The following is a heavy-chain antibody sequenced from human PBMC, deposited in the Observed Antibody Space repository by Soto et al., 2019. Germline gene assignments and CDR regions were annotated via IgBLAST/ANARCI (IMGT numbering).Heavy chain of an antibody. CDR3: ARDLTREGDYYDRSGYYLDY. CDR1: GYTFTRYY. J-gene: IGHJ4*02. D-gene: IGHD3-22*01. V-gene: IGHV1-46*01. Sequence: AASVKVSCKASGYTFTRYYMHWVRQAPGQELEWMGIINPSDDATSYAEKFQGRLTMTKDTSTSTVYMEMSSLRSEDTAVYYCARDLTREGDYYDRSGYYLDYWGQGTLVTVSS. CDR2: INPSDDAT.